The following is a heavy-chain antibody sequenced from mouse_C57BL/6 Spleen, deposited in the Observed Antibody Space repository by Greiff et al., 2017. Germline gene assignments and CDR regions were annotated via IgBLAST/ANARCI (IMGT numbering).Heavy chain of an antibody. V-gene: IGHV2-9-1*01. CDR1: GFTLTSYA. CDR2: IWTGGGT. CDR3: DSHYYGGSYLDY. J-gene: IGHJ2*01. D-gene: IGHD1-1*01. Sequence: QVQLQQSGPGLVAPSQSLSITCTVSGFTLTSYAISWVRQPPGKGLEWLGVIWTGGGTNDNSALKARLSISKDNSKSQVFLKMNRLQTTDTSRYYCDSHYYGGSYLDYWGQGTTLTVSS.